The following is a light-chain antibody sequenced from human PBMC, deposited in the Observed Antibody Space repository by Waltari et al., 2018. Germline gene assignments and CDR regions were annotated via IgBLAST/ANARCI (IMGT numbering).Light chain of an antibody. CDR3: QQYNNWPPLT. CDR2: GAS. J-gene: IGKJ4*01. CDR1: QSVSSN. V-gene: IGKV3-15*01. Sequence: EIVMTQSPATLSVCPGERATLSCRASQSVSSNLAWYQQKPGQAPRLLIHGASTRATGIPARFSGSGSGTEFTLTISSMQSEDFAVYYCQQYNNWPPLTFGGGTKVEIK.